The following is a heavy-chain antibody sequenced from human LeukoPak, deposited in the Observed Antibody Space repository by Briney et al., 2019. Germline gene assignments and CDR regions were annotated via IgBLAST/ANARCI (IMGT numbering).Heavy chain of an antibody. V-gene: IGHV4-34*01. Sequence: SETLSLTCAVYGGSFSGYYWSWIRQPPGKGLEWIGEINHSGRTNYNPSLKSRVTISVDTPKNQFSLKLSSVTAADTAVYYCARLRFLEWLLPEYYFDYWGQGTLVTVSS. D-gene: IGHD3-3*01. CDR3: ARLRFLEWLLPEYYFDY. CDR1: GGSFSGYY. CDR2: INHSGRT. J-gene: IGHJ4*02.